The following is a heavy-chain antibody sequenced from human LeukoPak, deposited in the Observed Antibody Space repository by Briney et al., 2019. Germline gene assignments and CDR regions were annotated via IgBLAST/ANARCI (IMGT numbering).Heavy chain of an antibody. Sequence: GGSLRLSCAASGFTFSSYSMNWVRQAPGKGLEWVSSISSSGSYIYYADSVKGRFTISRDDAKNSLYLQMNSLRAEDTAVYYCARVSGSYGLARDWGQGTLVTVSS. V-gene: IGHV3-21*01. CDR2: ISSSGSYI. CDR3: ARVSGSYGLARD. J-gene: IGHJ4*02. CDR1: GFTFSSYS. D-gene: IGHD1-26*01.